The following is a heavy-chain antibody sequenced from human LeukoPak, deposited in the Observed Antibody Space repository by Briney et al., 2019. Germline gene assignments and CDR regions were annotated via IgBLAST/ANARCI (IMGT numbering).Heavy chain of an antibody. CDR3: AKDPGNLPVIAAPHF. J-gene: IGHJ4*02. Sequence: PGGSLRLSCAASGFTFNNYGMHWVRQAPGKGLQWVAFMRFDGGNTYYADSVKGRFTISRDNSENMLFLQMNSLKPEDTAVYYCAKDPGNLPVIAAPHFWGQGILVTVSS. V-gene: IGHV3-30*02. CDR1: GFTFNNYG. CDR2: MRFDGGNT. D-gene: IGHD2-15*01.